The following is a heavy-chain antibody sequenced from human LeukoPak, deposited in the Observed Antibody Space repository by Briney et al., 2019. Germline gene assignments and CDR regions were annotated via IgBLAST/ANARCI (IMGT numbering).Heavy chain of an antibody. D-gene: IGHD5-18*01. CDR1: GGSISSYY. V-gene: IGHV4-59*01. J-gene: IGHJ6*03. CDR3: ARNTAMEYYYMDV. Sequence: SETLSLTCTVSGGSISSYYWSWIRRPPGKGLEWIGYIYYSGSTNYNPSLKSRVTISVDTSKNQFPLKLSSVTAADTAVYYCARNTAMEYYYMDVWGKGTTVTVSS. CDR2: IYYSGST.